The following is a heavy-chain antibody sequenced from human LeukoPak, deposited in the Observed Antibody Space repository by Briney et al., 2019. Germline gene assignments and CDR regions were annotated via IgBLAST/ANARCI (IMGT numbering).Heavy chain of an antibody. CDR1: GGTFSSYA. D-gene: IGHD6-6*01. Sequence: SVKVSCKASGGTFSSYAISWVRQAPGQGLEWMGGIIPIFGTANYAQKFQGRVTMTRDTSTSTVYMELSSLRSEDTAVYYCARTAGRTFDYWGQGTLVTVSS. V-gene: IGHV1-69*05. J-gene: IGHJ4*02. CDR2: IIPIFGTA. CDR3: ARTAGRTFDY.